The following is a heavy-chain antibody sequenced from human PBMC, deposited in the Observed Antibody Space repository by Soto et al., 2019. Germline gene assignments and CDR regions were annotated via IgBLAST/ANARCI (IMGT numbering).Heavy chain of an antibody. CDR1: GGTFISHA. CDR3: AKLPSETPYYYYGMDV. Sequence: VYCKASGGTFISHAISWVRQAPGQGLEWMGGIIPIFGTANYAQKFQGRVTITADESTSTAYMELSSLRSEDTAVYYCAKLPSETPYYYYGMDVWGQGTKVTVSS. J-gene: IGHJ6*02. D-gene: IGHD2-15*01. V-gene: IGHV1-69*01. CDR2: IIPIFGTA.